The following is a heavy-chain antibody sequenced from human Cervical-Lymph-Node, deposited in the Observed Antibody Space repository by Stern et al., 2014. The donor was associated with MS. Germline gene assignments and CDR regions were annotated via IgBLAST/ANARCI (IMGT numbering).Heavy chain of an antibody. J-gene: IGHJ4*02. CDR3: VYGGFHSPFAY. CDR1: GGSFRSSNW. CDR2: ISHSAST. Sequence: QVQLQESGPGLVKPSGTLSLTCTVSGGSFRSSNWPSWVRQTPGKGMELIVEISHSASTSYTPSLKSRVTMSIDKSKRQFSLNLISVIAADTAVYYCVYGGFHSPFAYWGQGKLVTVSS. D-gene: IGHD4-23*01. V-gene: IGHV4-4*02.